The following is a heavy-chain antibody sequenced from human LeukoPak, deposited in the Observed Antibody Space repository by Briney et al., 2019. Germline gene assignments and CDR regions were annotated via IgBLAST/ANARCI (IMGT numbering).Heavy chain of an antibody. J-gene: IGHJ3*02. D-gene: IGHD2-15*01. Sequence: GGSLRPSCAASTFTFSNAWMSWVRQAPGKGLEWVGRIKSKSDGGTTDYAAPVKGRFTISRDDSKNTLYLQMNSLKTEDTAVYYCTTAPRGYCSGGSCSYAFDIWGQRTMVTVSS. CDR2: IKSKSDGGTT. V-gene: IGHV3-15*01. CDR3: TTAPRGYCSGGSCSYAFDI. CDR1: TFTFSNAW.